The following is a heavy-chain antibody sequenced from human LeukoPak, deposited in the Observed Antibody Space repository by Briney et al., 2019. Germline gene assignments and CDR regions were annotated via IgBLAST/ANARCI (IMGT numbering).Heavy chain of an antibody. Sequence: KPSETLSLTCTVSGGSISSSNYYWGWIRQPPGKGLEWIGSIYYSGSAYYNPSLKSRVTISVDTSKNQFSLKLSSVTAADTAVYYCARLRSGSIDDWGQGALVTVSS. CDR1: GGSISSSNYY. CDR3: ARLRSGSIDD. D-gene: IGHD3-22*01. CDR2: IYYSGSA. J-gene: IGHJ4*02. V-gene: IGHV4-39*01.